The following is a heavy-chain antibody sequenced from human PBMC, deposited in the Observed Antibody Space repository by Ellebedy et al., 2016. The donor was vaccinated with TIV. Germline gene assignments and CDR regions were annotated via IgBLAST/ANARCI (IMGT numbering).Heavy chain of an antibody. CDR3: ARRASYGDYAVQVNPWFDP. V-gene: IGHV3-7*01. Sequence: WGSLRLSCAASGFNFRSYWMTWVRQAPGKGLEWVAKIRQEGDEIYYVESVKGRFTISRDNAKNSLFLQMNSLRVEDTAVYYCARRASYGDYAVQVNPWFDPWGQGTLVTVSS. J-gene: IGHJ5*02. D-gene: IGHD4-17*01. CDR1: GFNFRSYW. CDR2: IRQEGDEI.